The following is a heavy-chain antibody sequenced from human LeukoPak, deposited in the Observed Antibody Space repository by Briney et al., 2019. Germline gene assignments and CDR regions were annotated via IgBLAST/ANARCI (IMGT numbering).Heavy chain of an antibody. J-gene: IGHJ6*03. CDR1: GYTFTGYY. CDR3: ARDVVVLPAAILSDGYYYYYMDV. Sequence: GASVKVSCKASGYTFTGYYMHWVRQAPGEGLEWMGWINPNSGGTNYAQKFQGRVTMTRDTSISTAYMELSRLRSDDTAVYYCARDVVVLPAAILSDGYYYYYMDVWGKGTTVTVSS. V-gene: IGHV1-2*02. D-gene: IGHD2-2*01. CDR2: INPNSGGT.